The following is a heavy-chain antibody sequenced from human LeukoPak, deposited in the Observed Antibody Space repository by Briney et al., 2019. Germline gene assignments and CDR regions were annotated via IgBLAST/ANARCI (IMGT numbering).Heavy chain of an antibody. CDR2: ISGSGGST. CDR3: TTDYGGNSYVDY. J-gene: IGHJ4*02. Sequence: GGSLRLSCAASGFTFSTYAMSWVRQAPGKGLEWVSAISGSGGSTYYADSVKGRFTISRDDSKNTLYLQMNSLKTEDTAVYYCTTDYGGNSYVDYWGQGTLVTVSS. V-gene: IGHV3-23*01. D-gene: IGHD4-23*01. CDR1: GFTFSTYA.